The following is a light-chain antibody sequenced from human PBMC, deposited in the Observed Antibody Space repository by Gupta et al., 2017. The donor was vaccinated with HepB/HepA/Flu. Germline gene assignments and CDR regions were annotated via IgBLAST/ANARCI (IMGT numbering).Light chain of an antibody. J-gene: IGLJ2*01. V-gene: IGLV2-23*02. Sequence: QSALTQPASVSGSPGQSITISCTGTSRDVGSYNLVSWYQQHPGKAPNLMIYEVSKRPSGVSNRFSGSKSGNTASLTISGVQAEDEANYYCCSYAGSSILVFGGGTKLTVL. CDR2: EVS. CDR3: CSYAGSSILV. CDR1: SRDVGSYNL.